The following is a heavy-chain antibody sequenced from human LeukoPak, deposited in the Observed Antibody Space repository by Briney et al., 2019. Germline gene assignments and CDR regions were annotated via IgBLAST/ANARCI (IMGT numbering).Heavy chain of an antibody. D-gene: IGHD2-2*01. J-gene: IGHJ4*02. CDR2: ISGSGGST. Sequence: GGTLRLSCAASGFTFSSYGMSWVRQAPGKGLEWVSAISGSGGSTYYADSVKGRFTISRDNSKNTLYLQMNSLRAEDTAVYYCANGCSSTSCLDYWGQGTLVTVSS. V-gene: IGHV3-23*01. CDR1: GFTFSSYG. CDR3: ANGCSSTSCLDY.